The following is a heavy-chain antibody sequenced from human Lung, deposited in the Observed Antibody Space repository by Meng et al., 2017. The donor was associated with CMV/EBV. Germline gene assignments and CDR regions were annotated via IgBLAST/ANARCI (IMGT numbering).Heavy chain of an antibody. CDR3: ARVDFWTDQYYFDY. V-gene: IGHV3-7*01. CDR2: IKQDGSEK. CDR1: GFTFSSYW. J-gene: IGHJ4*02. Sequence: GEXXKISCAASGFTFSSYWMSWVRQAPGKGLEWVANIKQDGSEKYYVDSVKGRFTISRDNAKYSLYLQMNSLRAEDTAVYYCARVDFWTDQYYFDYWGQGTLVTVPQ. D-gene: IGHD3/OR15-3a*01.